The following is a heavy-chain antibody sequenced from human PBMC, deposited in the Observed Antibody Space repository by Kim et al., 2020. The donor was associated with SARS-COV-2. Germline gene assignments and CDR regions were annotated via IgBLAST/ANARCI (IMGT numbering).Heavy chain of an antibody. CDR3: ARDSWEFGEASNDY. V-gene: IGHV3-33*01. D-gene: IGHD3-16*01. Sequence: ADSVRGPCTISRDNSKNTLYLQMNRLRAEDTAVYYCARDSWEFGEASNDYWGQGTLVTVSS. J-gene: IGHJ4*02.